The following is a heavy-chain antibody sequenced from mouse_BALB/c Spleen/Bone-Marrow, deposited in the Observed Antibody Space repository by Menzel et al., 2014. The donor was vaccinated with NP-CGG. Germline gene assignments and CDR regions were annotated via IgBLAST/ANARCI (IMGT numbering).Heavy chain of an antibody. J-gene: IGHJ3*01. CDR3: TRKDY. Sequence: VQLQQSGAELVRPGASVKLSCKASGYTFTSYWINWVKQGPGQGLEWIGNIYPSDSYTNYNQKFKDKATLTVDKSSSTAYMQLSSSTSEDSAVYYCTRKDYWGQGTLVTVSA. CDR1: GYTFTSYW. V-gene: IGHV1-69*02. CDR2: IYPSDSYT.